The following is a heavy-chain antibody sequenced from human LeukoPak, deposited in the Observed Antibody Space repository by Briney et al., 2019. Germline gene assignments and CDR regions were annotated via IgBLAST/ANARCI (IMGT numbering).Heavy chain of an antibody. CDR2: IYTSGRT. J-gene: IGHJ4*02. CDR3: ARLSTVTTSFDY. CDR1: GGSISSYY. Sequence: PSETLSLTCSVSGGSISSYYWSWIRQPPGRGLEWIGRIYTSGRTYYSPSLKSRVSMSVDTSKNQFSLKLSSVTAADTAVYYCARLSTVTTSFDYWGQGALVTVSS. D-gene: IGHD4-11*01. V-gene: IGHV4-4*07.